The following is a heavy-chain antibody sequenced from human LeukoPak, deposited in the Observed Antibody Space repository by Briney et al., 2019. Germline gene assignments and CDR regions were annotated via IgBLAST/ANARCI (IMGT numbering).Heavy chain of an antibody. V-gene: IGHV1-46*01. CDR1: GITFTSYY. CDR2: INPSGTIT. D-gene: IGHD6-13*01. J-gene: IGHJ4*02. CDR3: ALIAPPLN. Sequence: GASVTDPCKASGITFTSYYIHWVRQAPGRGLEWMGKINPSGTITTYAPTYQGSVTVTNDTSTTTVYVELSSLRSDDTAVYYCALIAPPLNRGQGNLVTVSS.